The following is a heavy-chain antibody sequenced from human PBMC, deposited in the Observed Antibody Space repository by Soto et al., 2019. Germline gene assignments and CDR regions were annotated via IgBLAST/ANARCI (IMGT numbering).Heavy chain of an antibody. D-gene: IGHD1-1*01. V-gene: IGHV3-23*01. CDR2: ISDSGNST. J-gene: IGHJ4*02. Sequence: PGGSLRLSCAASGFTFSSYAMSWVRQAPGKGLEWVSTISDSGNSTYSADSVKGRFTSCRDNSKNRLYMKMDSLRAEETAVYSCPRDRYAENLWGQDDFDYWGQGNLVTVSS. CDR3: PRDRYAENLWGQDDFDY. CDR1: GFTFSSYA.